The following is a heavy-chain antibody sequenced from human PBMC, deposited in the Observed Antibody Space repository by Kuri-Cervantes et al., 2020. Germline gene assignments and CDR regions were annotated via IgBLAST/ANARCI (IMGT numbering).Heavy chain of an antibody. V-gene: IGHV3-66*01. D-gene: IGHD6-13*01. CDR1: GFTVSSNY. CDR3: AKDLGRYSSSWYYFDY. J-gene: IGHJ4*02. Sequence: GGFLRSSVEAPGFTVSSNYMSWVRQAPGKGLEWVSVIYSGGSTYYADSVKGRFTISRDNSKNTLYLQMNSLRAEDTAVYYCAKDLGRYSSSWYYFDYWGQGTLVTVSS. CDR2: IYSGGST.